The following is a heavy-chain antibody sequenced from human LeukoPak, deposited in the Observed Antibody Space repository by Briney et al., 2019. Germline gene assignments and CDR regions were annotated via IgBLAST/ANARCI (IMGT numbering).Heavy chain of an antibody. Sequence: GGSLRLSCAASGFTFSSYWMSWVRQAPGKGLEWVANIKQDGSEKYYVDSMKGRFTISRDNAKNSLYLQMNSLRAEDTAVYYCARGYYDFWSGYYSGDPFDYWGQGTLVTVSS. CDR3: ARGYYDFWSGYYSGDPFDY. V-gene: IGHV3-7*04. J-gene: IGHJ4*02. CDR2: IKQDGSEK. CDR1: GFTFSSYW. D-gene: IGHD3-3*01.